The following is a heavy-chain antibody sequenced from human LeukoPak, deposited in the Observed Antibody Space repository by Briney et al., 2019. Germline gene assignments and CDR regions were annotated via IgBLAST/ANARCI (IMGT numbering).Heavy chain of an antibody. J-gene: IGHJ4*02. CDR3: ARQEQQLADY. D-gene: IGHD6-13*01. CDR1: GFTFSIYE. CDR2: ISSSGSTI. Sequence: PGGSLRLSCAASGFTFSIYEMNWVRQAPGKGLEWVSYISSSGSTIYYADSVKGRFTISRDNAKNSLYLQMNSLRAEDTAVYYCARQEQQLADYWGQGTLVTVSS. V-gene: IGHV3-48*03.